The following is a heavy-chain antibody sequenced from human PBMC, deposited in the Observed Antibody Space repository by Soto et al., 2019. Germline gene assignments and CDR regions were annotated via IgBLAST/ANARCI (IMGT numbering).Heavy chain of an antibody. J-gene: IGHJ6*02. V-gene: IGHV1-69*13. Sequence: SVKVSCKASGGTFSSYAISWVRQAPGQGLEWMGGIIPIFGTANYAQKFQGRVTITADESTSTAYMELSSLRSEDTAVYYCARVEVTMVRGVIRNYYYYGMDVWGQGTTVTVYS. D-gene: IGHD3-10*01. CDR2: IIPIFGTA. CDR3: ARVEVTMVRGVIRNYYYYGMDV. CDR1: GGTFSSYA.